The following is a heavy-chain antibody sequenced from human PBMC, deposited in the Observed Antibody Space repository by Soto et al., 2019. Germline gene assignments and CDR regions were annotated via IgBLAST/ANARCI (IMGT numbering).Heavy chain of an antibody. CDR1: GFTFSSYS. CDR3: ARSDTYYDYVWGSYRSWYFDY. D-gene: IGHD3-16*02. CDR2: ISSSSSTI. V-gene: IGHV3-48*02. J-gene: IGHJ4*02. Sequence: GGSLRLSCAASGFTFSSYSMNWVRQAPGKGLEWVSYISSSSSTIYYADSVKGRFTISRDIAKNSLYLQMNSLRDEDTAVYYCARSDTYYDYVWGSYRSWYFDYWGQGTLVTVSS.